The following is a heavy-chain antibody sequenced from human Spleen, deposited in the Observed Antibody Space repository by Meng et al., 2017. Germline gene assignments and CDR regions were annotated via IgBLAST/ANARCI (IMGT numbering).Heavy chain of an antibody. Sequence: ASVKVSCKASGYTFTSYGISWVRQAPGQGLEWMGWISAYNGNTNYAQKLQGRVTMTTDTSTSTAYMELRSLRSDDTAVYYCAREADYYGSGTYRGYYYYGMDVWGQGTTVTVSS. V-gene: IGHV1-18*01. CDR1: GYTFTSYG. CDR2: ISAYNGNT. CDR3: AREADYYGSGTYRGYYYYGMDV. J-gene: IGHJ6*02. D-gene: IGHD3-10*01.